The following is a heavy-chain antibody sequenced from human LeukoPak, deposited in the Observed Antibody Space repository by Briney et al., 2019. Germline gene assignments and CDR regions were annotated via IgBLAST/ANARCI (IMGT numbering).Heavy chain of an antibody. CDR2: IIPIFGTA. Sequence: GASVKVSCKASGGTFSSYAISWVRQAPGQGLEWMGGIIPIFGTANYAQKFQGRVTITADESTSTAYMELSSLRSEDTAVYYCARGGPGMRWFDPWGQGTLVTVSS. V-gene: IGHV1-69*13. CDR1: GGTFSSYA. CDR3: ARGGPGMRWFDP. J-gene: IGHJ5*02. D-gene: IGHD3-10*01.